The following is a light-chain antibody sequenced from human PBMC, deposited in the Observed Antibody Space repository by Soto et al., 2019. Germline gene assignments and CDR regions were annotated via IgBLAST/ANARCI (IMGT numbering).Light chain of an antibody. CDR3: QQYYSYPPAT. J-gene: IGKJ5*01. V-gene: IGKV1-8*01. Sequence: AIRMTQSPSSLSASTGDRVTITCRASQGISSYLAWYQQKPGKAPKLLIYAASTLQSGVPSRFSGSGSGTDFTLTISCLQSEDFATYYGQQYYSYPPATFGQGTRLEIK. CDR2: AAS. CDR1: QGISSY.